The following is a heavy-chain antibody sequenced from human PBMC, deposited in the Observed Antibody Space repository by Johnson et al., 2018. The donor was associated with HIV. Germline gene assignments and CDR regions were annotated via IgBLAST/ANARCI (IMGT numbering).Heavy chain of an antibody. CDR2: IYSGGST. CDR3: ARSGWYLSNAFDI. V-gene: IGHV3-66*02. CDR1: GFTVSSNY. Sequence: VQLVESGGGLVQPGGSLRLSCAASGFTVSSNYMSWVRQAPGKGLEWVSVIYSGGSTYYADSVKGRFTISRDNSKNTLYLQMNSLGAEDTALYYCARSGWYLSNAFDIWGQGTMVTVSS. J-gene: IGHJ3*02. D-gene: IGHD6-19*01.